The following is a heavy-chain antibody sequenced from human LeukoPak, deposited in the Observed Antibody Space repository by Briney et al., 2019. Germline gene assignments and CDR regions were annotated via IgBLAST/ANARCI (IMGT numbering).Heavy chain of an antibody. CDR3: AREGGYDSSGYYRL. CDR1: GYTFTGYW. V-gene: IGHV1-46*01. J-gene: IGHJ4*02. Sequence: ASVKVSCKAFGYTFTGYWMHWVRQAPGQGPEWMGVINPSGGSTSYAQKFQGRVTMTRDTSTSTVYMELSSLRSEDTAVYYCAREGGYDSSGYYRLWGQGTLVTVSS. CDR2: INPSGGST. D-gene: IGHD3-22*01.